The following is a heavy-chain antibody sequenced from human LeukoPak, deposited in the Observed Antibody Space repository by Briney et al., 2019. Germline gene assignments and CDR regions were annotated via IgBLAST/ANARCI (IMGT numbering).Heavy chain of an antibody. Sequence: GGSLRLSCAASGFTFSSYSMSWVRQAPRKGLEWVSYISSSSSTIYYADSVKGRFTISRDNAKNSLYLQMNSLRAEDTAVYYCARDPYSGYDLQAFDYWGQGTLVTVSS. CDR3: ARDPYSGYDLQAFDY. CDR2: ISSSSSTI. D-gene: IGHD5-12*01. CDR1: GFTFSSYS. J-gene: IGHJ4*02. V-gene: IGHV3-48*01.